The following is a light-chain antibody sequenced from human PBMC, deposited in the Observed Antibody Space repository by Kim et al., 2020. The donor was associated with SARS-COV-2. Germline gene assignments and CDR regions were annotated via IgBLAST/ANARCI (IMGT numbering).Light chain of an antibody. J-gene: IGLJ3*02. CDR1: ALAKRL. Sequence: SYELTQPPSVSVSPGQTATITCSGDALAKRLAYWYQQKSGQAPVLVIYEDTKRPSGIPERFSGSSSRTVATLTISGAQAEDEADYYCYSTDTSARVFGGGTKVTVL. CDR3: YSTDTSARV. V-gene: IGLV3-10*01. CDR2: EDT.